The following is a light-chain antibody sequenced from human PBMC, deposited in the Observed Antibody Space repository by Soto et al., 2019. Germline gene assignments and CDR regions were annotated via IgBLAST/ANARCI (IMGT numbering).Light chain of an antibody. CDR1: ENVGTN. J-gene: IGKJ4*01. CDR3: QQYNNWGLS. Sequence: IVLTQSPATLSVSPGERVTLSCRASENVGTNLAWYQQRPGQPPRLLIYGSSTRATGISATFSGSGSRTEFTLTISSLQSEDSAVYYCQQYNNWGLSFGGGTRVXIK. CDR2: GSS. V-gene: IGKV3D-15*01.